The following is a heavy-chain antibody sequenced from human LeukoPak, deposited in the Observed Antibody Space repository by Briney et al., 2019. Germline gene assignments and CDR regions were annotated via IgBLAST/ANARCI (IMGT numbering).Heavy chain of an antibody. CDR1: GYTFTSSD. J-gene: IGHJ5*02. CDR3: ARGLPTRGSNWFEP. CDR2: KNPNTGNR. D-gene: IGHD3-10*01. V-gene: IGHV1-8*01. Sequence: ASVKVSCKASGYTFTSSDINWVRQAAGQGLEWLGWKNPNTGNRAYAPKFQGRVTMTRDTSSSTAYMELSSLTPDDTAVYYCARGLPTRGSNWFEPWGQGTLVTVSS.